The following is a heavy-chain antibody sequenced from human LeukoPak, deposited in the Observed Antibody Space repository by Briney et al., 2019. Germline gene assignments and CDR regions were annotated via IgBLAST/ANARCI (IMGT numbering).Heavy chain of an antibody. Sequence: PGGSLRLSCAASGFTFSSYEMNWVRQAPGKGLEWVSYISSSGSTIYYADSVKGRFTISRDNAKNSLYLQTNSLRAEDTAVYYCARGGTRHYDILTGYYLITHYFDYWGQGTLVTVSS. CDR3: ARGGTRHYDILTGYYLITHYFDY. CDR1: GFTFSSYE. V-gene: IGHV3-48*03. D-gene: IGHD3-9*01. J-gene: IGHJ4*02. CDR2: ISSSGSTI.